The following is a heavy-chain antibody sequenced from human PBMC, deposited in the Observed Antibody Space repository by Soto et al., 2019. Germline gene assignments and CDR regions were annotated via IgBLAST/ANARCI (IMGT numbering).Heavy chain of an antibody. Sequence: QVRLQQWGAGLLKPSETLPLTCAVYGGSFSDYYWSWIRQPPGKGLEWIGEINHSGSTNYNPSLKSRVTISVDTSKNQFSLKLNSVTAADTAVYYCAREVPSRYFDLWGRGPPVTVSS. CDR3: AREVPSRYFDL. D-gene: IGHD3-10*01. CDR1: GGSFSDYY. J-gene: IGHJ2*01. CDR2: INHSGST. V-gene: IGHV4-34*01.